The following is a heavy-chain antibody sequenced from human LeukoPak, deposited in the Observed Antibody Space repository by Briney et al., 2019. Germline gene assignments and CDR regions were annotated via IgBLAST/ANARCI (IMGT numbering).Heavy chain of an antibody. V-gene: IGHV3-48*03. CDR3: ARDLDGSSWSSDY. CDR1: EFTFSDYE. Sequence: GGSLRLSCAASEFTFSDYEMNWVRQAPGKGLEFVSYISGSGTTIYYADSVKGRFTISRDNAKNSLYLQMNSLRAEDTALYYCARDLDGSSWSSDYWGQGTLVTVSS. J-gene: IGHJ4*02. D-gene: IGHD6-13*01. CDR2: ISGSGTTI.